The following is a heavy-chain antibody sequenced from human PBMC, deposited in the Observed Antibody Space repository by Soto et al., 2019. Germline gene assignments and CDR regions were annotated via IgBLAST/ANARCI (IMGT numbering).Heavy chain of an antibody. J-gene: IGHJ4*02. CDR1: GFSFSNYA. D-gene: IGHD3-10*01. CDR2: VSGSGDRT. V-gene: IGHV3-23*01. CDR3: ARTWGDVGVSTSGSDY. Sequence: GGSLRLSCAASGFSFSNYAMTWVRQAPGKGLEWVTAVSGSGDRTDYGDSMKGRFTVSRDNSKNTVYLQMSSLRAEDTAMYYCARTWGDVGVSTSGSDYWGQGTLVTVSS.